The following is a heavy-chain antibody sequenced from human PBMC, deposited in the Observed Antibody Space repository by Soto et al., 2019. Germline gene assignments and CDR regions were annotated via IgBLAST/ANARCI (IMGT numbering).Heavy chain of an antibody. D-gene: IGHD3-22*01. J-gene: IGHJ6*02. CDR1: GYTFTSYY. CDR3: ARGYYYDSSGYYYDYYYYYGMDV. V-gene: IGHV1-46*01. Sequence: ASVKVSCKASGYTFTSYYMHWVRQAPGQGLEWMGIINPSGGSTSYAQKFQGRVTMTRDTSTSTVYMELSSLRSEDMAVYYCARGYYYDSSGYYYDYYYYYGMDVWGQGTTVTVSS. CDR2: INPSGGST.